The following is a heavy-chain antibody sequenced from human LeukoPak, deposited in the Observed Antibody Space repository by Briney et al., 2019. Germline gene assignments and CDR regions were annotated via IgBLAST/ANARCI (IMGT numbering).Heavy chain of an antibody. CDR3: AREDYYDSSGYWEYFQH. V-gene: IGHV4-59*01. D-gene: IGHD3-22*01. CDR1: GGSISSYY. Sequence: PSETLSLTCTVSGGSISSYYWSWIRQPPGKGLEWIGYIYYSGSTNYNPSLKSRVTISVDTSKNQFSLKLSSVTAADTAVYYCAREDYYDSSGYWEYFQHWGQGTLVTVSS. J-gene: IGHJ1*01. CDR2: IYYSGST.